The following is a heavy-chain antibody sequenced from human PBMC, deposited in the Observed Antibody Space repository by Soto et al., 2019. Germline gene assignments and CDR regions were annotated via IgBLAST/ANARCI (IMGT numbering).Heavy chain of an antibody. CDR1: GFNFRSYV. V-gene: IGHV3-23*01. J-gene: IGHJ6*02. CDR3: AKDREGCGTTKCYLYGMDV. D-gene: IGHD2-2*01. Sequence: EVQLLESGGGLVQPGGSLRLSCAASGFNFRSYVMSWVRQAPGKGLEWVAGMSGSGGSTYYADSVKGRFTISRDNSKNTLYLEMNSLRAEDTALYYCAKDREGCGTTKCYLYGMDVWGQGTTVAVSS. CDR2: MSGSGGST.